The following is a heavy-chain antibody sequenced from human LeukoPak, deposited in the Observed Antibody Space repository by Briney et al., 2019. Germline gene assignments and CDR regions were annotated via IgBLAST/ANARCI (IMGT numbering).Heavy chain of an antibody. J-gene: IGHJ6*03. CDR2: IIPIFGTA. D-gene: IGHD2-2*01. V-gene: IGHV1-69*05. Sequence: ASVKVSCKASGGTFSSYAISWVRQAPGQGLEWMGGIIPIFGTANYAQKFQGRVTITTDESTSTAYMELSSLRSEDTAVYYCARSGPVGCSSTSCWRYYYYYMDVWGKGTTVTVSS. CDR3: ARSGPVGCSSTSCWRYYYYYMDV. CDR1: GGTFSSYA.